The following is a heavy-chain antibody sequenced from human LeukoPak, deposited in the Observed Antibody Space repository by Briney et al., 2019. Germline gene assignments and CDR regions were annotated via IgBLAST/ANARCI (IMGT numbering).Heavy chain of an antibody. D-gene: IGHD5-18*01. CDR2: IYHSGST. V-gene: IGHV4-38-2*02. CDR1: GYSISSGYY. CDR3: ARGRYTYGNAFDY. J-gene: IGHJ4*02. Sequence: SETLSLTCTVSGYSISSGYYWGWIRQPPGKGLEWIGSIYHSGSTYYNPSLKSRVTISVDTSKNQFSLKLSSVTAADTAVYYSARGRYTYGNAFDYWGQGTLVTVSS.